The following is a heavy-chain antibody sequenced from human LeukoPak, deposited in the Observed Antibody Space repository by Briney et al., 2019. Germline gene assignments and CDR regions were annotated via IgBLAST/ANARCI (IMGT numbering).Heavy chain of an antibody. CDR1: GGSFSGYY. CDR3: ARGHRRGWFDP. Sequence: SETLSLTCAVYGGSFSGYYWSWIRQPPGKGLEWIGEINHSGSTNYNPSLKSRVTISVDTSKNQFSLKLSSVTAADTAVYYCARGHRRGWFDPWGQGTLVTVSS. V-gene: IGHV4-34*01. D-gene: IGHD3-10*01. CDR2: INHSGST. J-gene: IGHJ5*02.